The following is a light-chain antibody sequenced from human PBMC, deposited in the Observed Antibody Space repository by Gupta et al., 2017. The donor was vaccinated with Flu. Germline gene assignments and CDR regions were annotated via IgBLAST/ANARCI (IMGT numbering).Light chain of an antibody. J-gene: IGKJ2*01. V-gene: IGKV1-12*01. CDR3: QQYNSFPVT. Sequence: PSSVSASVGDRVTITWRASQGISSWLAWYQQKPGRAPKLLIYAASRVQSVVPSRFSGSGSGTDFTLTISSLQPEDFATYYCQQYNSFPVTFGQGTKLEIK. CDR1: QGISSW. CDR2: AAS.